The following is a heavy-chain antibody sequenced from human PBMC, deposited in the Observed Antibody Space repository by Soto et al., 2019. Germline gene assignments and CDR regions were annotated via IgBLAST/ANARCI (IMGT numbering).Heavy chain of an antibody. V-gene: IGHV1-18*04. Sequence: QVQLVQSGAEVKKPGASVKVSCKASGYPFTSYGISWVRQAPGQGLEWMGWISAYNGNTNYAQKLQGRVTMTTDTSTSTAYMELRSLRSDDTAVYYCVRVRIHRKPYGSGSYQAFDYWGQGTLVTVSS. CDR2: ISAYNGNT. D-gene: IGHD3-10*01. CDR3: VRVRIHRKPYGSGSYQAFDY. CDR1: GYPFTSYG. J-gene: IGHJ4*02.